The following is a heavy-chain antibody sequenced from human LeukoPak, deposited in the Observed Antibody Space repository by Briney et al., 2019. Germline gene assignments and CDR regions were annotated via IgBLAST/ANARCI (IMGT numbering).Heavy chain of an antibody. J-gene: IGHJ4*02. D-gene: IGHD3-16*02. Sequence: PSETLSLTCTVSGGSISSRSYYWGWIRQPPGKGLEWTGEINHSGSTNYNPSLKSRVTLSVDTSKNQFSLRLSSVTAADTAVYYCARRTFGGVIAYWGQGTLVTVSS. CDR3: ARRTFGGVIAY. V-gene: IGHV4-39*07. CDR2: INHSGST. CDR1: GGSISSRSYY.